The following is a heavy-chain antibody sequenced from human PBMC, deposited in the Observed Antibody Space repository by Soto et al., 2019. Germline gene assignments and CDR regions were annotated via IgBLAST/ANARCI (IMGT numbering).Heavy chain of an antibody. D-gene: IGHD3-22*01. J-gene: IGHJ4*02. CDR3: ARGGYFDSSNYLAY. Sequence: ASVKVSCKASGYTFTSYGISWVRQAPGQGLEWMGWISAYNGNTNYAQKLQGRVTMTTDTSTSTAYMELSSLRSEDTAAYYCARGGYFDSSNYLAYWGLGTLVTVSS. CDR2: ISAYNGNT. CDR1: GYTFTSYG. V-gene: IGHV1-18*04.